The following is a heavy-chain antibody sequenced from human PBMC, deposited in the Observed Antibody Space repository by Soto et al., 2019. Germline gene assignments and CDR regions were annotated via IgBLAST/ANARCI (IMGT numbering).Heavy chain of an antibody. V-gene: IGHV4-59*08. D-gene: IGHD1-26*01. CDR2: IYYSRST. J-gene: IGHJ4*02. CDR1: GGSISSYY. Sequence: QVQLQESGPGLVKPSETLSLTCTVSGGSISSYYWSWIRQPPGKGLEWIGYIYYSRSTNYNPSLTSRVTISVDTSKDQCSLKLSPVPAADAAVYYCARGGGSPDYWGQGTLVTVSS. CDR3: ARGGGSPDY.